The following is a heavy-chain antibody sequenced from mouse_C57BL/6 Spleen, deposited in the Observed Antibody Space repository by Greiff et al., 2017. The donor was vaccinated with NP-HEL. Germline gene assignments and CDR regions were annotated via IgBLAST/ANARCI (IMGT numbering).Heavy chain of an antibody. CDR1: GFTFSSYA. V-gene: IGHV5-4*01. J-gene: IGHJ4*01. Sequence: DVHLVESGGGLVKPGGSLKLSCAASGFTFSSYAMSWVRQTPEKRLEWVATISDGGSYTYYPDNVKGRFTISRDNAKNNLYLQMSHLKSEDTAMYYCARENSNFLYAMDYWGQGTSVTVSS. D-gene: IGHD2-5*01. CDR3: ARENSNFLYAMDY. CDR2: ISDGGSYT.